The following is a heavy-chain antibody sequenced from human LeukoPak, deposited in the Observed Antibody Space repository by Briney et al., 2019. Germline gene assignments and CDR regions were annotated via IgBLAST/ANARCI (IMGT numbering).Heavy chain of an antibody. J-gene: IGHJ6*03. Sequence: PSETLYLTCTVSGGSISSSSYYWGWLRQPPGTGLEWLGRIYYSGSTYYNPSLKSRVTISVDTSKDQFSLKLSSVTAADTAVYYCARRGSSPNYYYYYMDVWGKGTTVTVSS. CDR2: IYYSGST. V-gene: IGHV4-39*01. CDR3: ARRGSSPNYYYYYMDV. CDR1: GGSISSSSYY. D-gene: IGHD6-6*01.